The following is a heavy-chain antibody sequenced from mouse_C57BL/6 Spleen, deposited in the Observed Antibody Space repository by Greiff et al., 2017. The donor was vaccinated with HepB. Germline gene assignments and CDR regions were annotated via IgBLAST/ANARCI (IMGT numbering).Heavy chain of an antibody. CDR3: ARSGYDFDY. Sequence: EVQVVESGPELVKPGASVKIPCKASGYTFTDYNMDWVKQSHGKSLEWIGDINPNNGGTIYNQKFKGKATLTVDKSSSTAYMELRSLTSEDTAVYYCARSGYDFDYWGQGTTLTVSS. CDR2: INPNNGGT. D-gene: IGHD2-2*01. CDR1: GYTFTDYN. V-gene: IGHV1-18*01. J-gene: IGHJ2*01.